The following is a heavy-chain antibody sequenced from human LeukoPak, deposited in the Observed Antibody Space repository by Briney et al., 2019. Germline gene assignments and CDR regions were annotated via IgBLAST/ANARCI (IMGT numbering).Heavy chain of an antibody. Sequence: SETLSLTCAVYGGSFSGYYWSWIRQPPGKGLEWIGEINHSGSTNYNPSLKSRVTISVDTSKNQFSLKLSSVTAGDTAVYYCARAPTYYDYVWGSKSYYFDYWGQGTLVTVSS. CDR1: GGSFSGYY. V-gene: IGHV4-34*01. D-gene: IGHD3-16*01. CDR3: ARAPTYYDYVWGSKSYYFDY. CDR2: INHSGST. J-gene: IGHJ4*02.